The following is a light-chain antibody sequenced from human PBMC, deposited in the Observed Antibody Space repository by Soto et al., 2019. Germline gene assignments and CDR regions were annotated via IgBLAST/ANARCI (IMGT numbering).Light chain of an antibody. Sequence: QAVVTQPPSASGTPGQRVTISCSGNSSNIGSNTVNWYQQLPGTAPKLLIYSNSQRPSGVPDRFSGSKSGTSASLAISGLQSEDEADYYCATWDDSLNGGVFGGGTKLTVL. CDR1: SSNIGSNT. J-gene: IGLJ3*02. CDR2: SNS. V-gene: IGLV1-44*01. CDR3: ATWDDSLNGGV.